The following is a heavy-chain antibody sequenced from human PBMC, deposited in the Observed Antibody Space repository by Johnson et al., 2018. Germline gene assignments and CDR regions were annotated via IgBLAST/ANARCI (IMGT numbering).Heavy chain of an antibody. J-gene: IGHJ6*03. CDR3: ARDRRNSYGYYYYYYMDV. CDR2: IWYDGSNN. CDR1: GFTFSVYG. D-gene: IGHD5-18*01. Sequence: QVQLVESGGGVVQPGRSPRLSCTASGFTFSVYGMHWVRQAPGKGLEWVAVIWYDGSNNYYADSVKGRITISRDNSKNTLYLQMNSLRADETAVYYCARDRRNSYGYYYYYYMDVWGKGTTVTVSS. V-gene: IGHV3-33*01.